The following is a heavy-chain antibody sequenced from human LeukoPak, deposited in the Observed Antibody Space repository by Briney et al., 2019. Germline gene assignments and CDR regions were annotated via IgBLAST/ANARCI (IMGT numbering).Heavy chain of an antibody. Sequence: GGSLRLSCAASGFTFSSYGMSWVRQAPGKGLEWVSTISGRGGSTHYADSVKGRFTISRDNSKNTLYLQMNSLRAEDTAVYYCAKESDDILTVRDIDYWGQGTLVTVSS. CDR3: AKESDDILTVRDIDY. CDR2: ISGRGGST. J-gene: IGHJ4*02. D-gene: IGHD3-9*01. CDR1: GFTFSSYG. V-gene: IGHV3-23*01.